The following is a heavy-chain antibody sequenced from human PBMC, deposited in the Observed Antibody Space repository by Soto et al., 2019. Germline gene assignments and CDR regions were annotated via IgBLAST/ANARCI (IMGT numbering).Heavy chain of an antibody. V-gene: IGHV4-31*03. CDR1: GGSISSGGYY. CDR3: ARYCSSTSCYNWFDP. Sequence: QVQLQESSPGLVKPSQTLSLTCTVSGGSISSGGYYWSWIRQHPGKGLEWIGYIYYSGSTYYNPSLTSRVTISVDTSKNQFSLKLSSVTAADTAVYYCARYCSSTSCYNWFDPWGQGTLVTVSS. J-gene: IGHJ5*02. D-gene: IGHD2-2*01. CDR2: IYYSGST.